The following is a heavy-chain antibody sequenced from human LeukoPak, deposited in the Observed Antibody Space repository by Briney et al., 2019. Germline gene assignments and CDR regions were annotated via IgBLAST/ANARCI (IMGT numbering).Heavy chain of an antibody. Sequence: SETLSLTCTVSGGSISSNYWSWIRQPPGKGLEWIGYIYDSGSTNYNPSLRSRVTISADTFKNQFSLKLSSVTAADTAVYYCARREYSSGWYYFDYWGQGTLVTVSS. J-gene: IGHJ4*02. V-gene: IGHV4-59*08. D-gene: IGHD6-19*01. CDR2: IYDSGST. CDR3: ARREYSSGWYYFDY. CDR1: GGSISSNY.